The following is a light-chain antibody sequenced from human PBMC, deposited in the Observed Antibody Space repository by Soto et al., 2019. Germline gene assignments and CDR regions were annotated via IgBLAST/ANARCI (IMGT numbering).Light chain of an antibody. Sequence: EIVMTQSPATLSVSPGERATLSCSASQSVSSNLAWFQQKPGQAPRLLIYFASTRATGIPARFSGSGSGTEFTLTISSLQSEDFAVYYCQQYNKWPLTFGGGTKVETK. CDR2: FAS. CDR1: QSVSSN. V-gene: IGKV3-15*01. CDR3: QQYNKWPLT. J-gene: IGKJ4*01.